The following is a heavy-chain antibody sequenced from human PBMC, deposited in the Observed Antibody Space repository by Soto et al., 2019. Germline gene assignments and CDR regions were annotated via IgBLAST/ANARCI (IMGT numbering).Heavy chain of an antibody. Sequence: GGPLRLSCAASGFTFSSYGMHWVRQAPGKGLEWVAVISYDGSNKYYADSVKGRFTISRDNSKNTLYLQMNSLRAEDTAVYYCAKEATVTNFDYWGQGTLVTVSS. CDR3: AKEATVTNFDY. J-gene: IGHJ4*02. CDR2: ISYDGSNK. CDR1: GFTFSSYG. D-gene: IGHD1-7*01. V-gene: IGHV3-30*18.